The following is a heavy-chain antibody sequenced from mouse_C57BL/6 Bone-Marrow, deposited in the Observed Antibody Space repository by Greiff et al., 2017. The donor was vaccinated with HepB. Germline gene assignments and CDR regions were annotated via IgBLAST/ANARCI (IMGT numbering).Heavy chain of an antibody. CDR1: GYTFTDYN. CDR2: INPNNGGT. CDR3: ARPSPYYFDY. V-gene: IGHV1-18*01. Sequence: VQLQQSGPELVKPGASVKIPCKASGYTFTDYNMDWVKQSHGKSLEWIGDINPNNGGTIYNQKFKGKATLTVDKSSSTANMELRSLTSEDTAVYYCARPSPYYFDYWGQGTTLTVSS. J-gene: IGHJ2*01. D-gene: IGHD6-1*01.